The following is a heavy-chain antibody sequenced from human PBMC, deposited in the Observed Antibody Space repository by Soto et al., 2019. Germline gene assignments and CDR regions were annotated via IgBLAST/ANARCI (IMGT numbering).Heavy chain of an antibody. J-gene: IGHJ5*02. CDR3: ARGFTSAGIWFDP. V-gene: IGHV4-30-2*06. Sequence: PSETQSLTCTVSGASISSGGYSWSLLRLSPRRGLEWIGYIYPSGSISFNPSLRSRVTLSVDMSKNQFSLQLSSVTAADTAVYYCARGFTSAGIWFDPWGQGTLVTVSS. CDR1: GASISSGGYS. CDR2: IYPSGSI.